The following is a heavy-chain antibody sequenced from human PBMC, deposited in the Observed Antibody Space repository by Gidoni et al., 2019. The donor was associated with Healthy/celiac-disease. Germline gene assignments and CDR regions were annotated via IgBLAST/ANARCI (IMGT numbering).Heavy chain of an antibody. CDR3: ARDRRVITFGGVIVPTRFDY. V-gene: IGHV4-34*01. J-gene: IGHJ4*02. CDR1: GGSFSGYY. Sequence: QVQLQQWGAGLLKPSETLSLTCAVYGGSFSGYYWSWLRQPPGKGLEWIGEINHSGSTNYNPSLKSRVTISVDTSKNQFSLKLSSVTAADTAVYYCARDRRVITFGGVIVPTRFDYWGQGTLVTVSS. D-gene: IGHD3-16*02. CDR2: INHSGST.